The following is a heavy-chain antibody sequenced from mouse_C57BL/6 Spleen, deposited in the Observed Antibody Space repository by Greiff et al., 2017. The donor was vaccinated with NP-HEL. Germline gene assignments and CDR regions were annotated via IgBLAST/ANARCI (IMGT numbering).Heavy chain of an antibody. J-gene: IGHJ2*01. Sequence: QVQLKESGAELARPGASVKMSCKASGYTFTSYTMHWVKQRPGQGLEWIGYINPSSGYTKYNQKFKDKATLTADKSSSTAYMQLSSLTSEDSAVYYCANYYGSSVFDYWGQGTTLTVSS. CDR3: ANYYGSSVFDY. CDR1: GYTFTSYT. D-gene: IGHD1-1*01. V-gene: IGHV1-4*01. CDR2: INPSSGYT.